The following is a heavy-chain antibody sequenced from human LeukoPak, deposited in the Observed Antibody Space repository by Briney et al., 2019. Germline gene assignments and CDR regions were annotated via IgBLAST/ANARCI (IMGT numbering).Heavy chain of an antibody. D-gene: IGHD5-24*01. CDR3: TKDRQPDGLYNFDY. Sequence: GGSLRLSCAASGFTFSTYAMSWVRQVPGKGLEWVSGIGNSGDNTYYADSVKGRFSISRDNSRNTLYLQMNSLRAEDTATYYCTKDRQPDGLYNFDYWGQGTQVSVSS. V-gene: IGHV3-23*01. CDR1: GFTFSTYA. J-gene: IGHJ4*02. CDR2: IGNSGDNT.